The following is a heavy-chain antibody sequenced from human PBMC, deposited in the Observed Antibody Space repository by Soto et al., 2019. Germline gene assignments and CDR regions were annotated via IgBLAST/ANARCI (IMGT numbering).Heavy chain of an antibody. Sequence: SETLSLTCTVSGGSISSHYWSWIRQPPGKGLERIAYMYYTGSTTYNPSLKSRVTMSIDTSKNQFSLKLSSVTAADTSVYYCARDGPLERGNAFDIWGQGTLVTVSS. V-gene: IGHV4-59*11. CDR3: ARDGPLERGNAFDI. J-gene: IGHJ3*02. CDR2: MYYTGST. CDR1: GGSISSHY. D-gene: IGHD1-1*01.